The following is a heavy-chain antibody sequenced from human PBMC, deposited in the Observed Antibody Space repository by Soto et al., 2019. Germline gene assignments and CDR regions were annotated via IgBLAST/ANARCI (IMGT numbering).Heavy chain of an antibody. CDR2: TYYRSRWYN. CDR1: GDSVSSNGAA. J-gene: IGHJ5*02. D-gene: IGHD4-17*01. Sequence: PSQTLSLTCAISGDSVSSNGAAWNWIRQSPSRGLEWLGRTYYRSRWYNDYAVSVKSRININPDTSKSQFSLQLNSVTPEDTAVYYCARDKHDYFNRGIGFDTWGQGILVTVSS. V-gene: IGHV6-1*01. CDR3: ARDKHDYFNRGIGFDT.